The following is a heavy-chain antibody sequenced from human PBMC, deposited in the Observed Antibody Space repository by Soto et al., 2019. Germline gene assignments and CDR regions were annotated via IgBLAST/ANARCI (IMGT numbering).Heavy chain of an antibody. Sequence: QITLKESGPTLVKPTQTLTLTCTFSGFSLSTSGVRVGWIRQPPGKALEWLALIYWDVDKRYSPSLKSRLTITKDTSKNQVVITMTNMDPVDTATYYCAHRAGGGLVFDYWGQGTLVTVSS. J-gene: IGHJ4*02. D-gene: IGHD6-19*01. CDR3: AHRAGGGLVFDY. CDR1: GFSLSTSGVR. V-gene: IGHV2-5*02. CDR2: IYWDVDK.